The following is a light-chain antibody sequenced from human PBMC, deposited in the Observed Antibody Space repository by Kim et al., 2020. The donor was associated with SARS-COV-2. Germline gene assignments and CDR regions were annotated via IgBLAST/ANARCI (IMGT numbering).Light chain of an antibody. CDR2: WAS. CDR1: QTVLYNSNNKNY. Sequence: DIVMTQSPDSLAVSLGERATLNCKSSQTVLYNSNNKNYLAWYQQKPGQAPKLLIYWASIRESGVSDRFSGSGSETDFTLTISSLQAEDVAVYSFQQYYSTPPSFGQGTKLEI. CDR3: QQYYSTPPS. V-gene: IGKV4-1*01. J-gene: IGKJ2*03.